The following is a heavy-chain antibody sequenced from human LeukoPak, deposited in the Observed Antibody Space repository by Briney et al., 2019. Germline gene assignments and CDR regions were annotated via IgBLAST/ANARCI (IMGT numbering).Heavy chain of an antibody. Sequence: SETLSLTCTVSGGSINNYYWSWIRQPPGKGLEWIGFIYYSGSTNYNPSLKSRLTISVDTSKNQFSLKLSSVTAADTAVYYCARYGSGSYHFDYWGQGTLVTVSS. J-gene: IGHJ4*02. CDR1: GGSINNYY. CDR3: ARYGSGSYHFDY. CDR2: IYYSGST. V-gene: IGHV4-59*01. D-gene: IGHD3-10*01.